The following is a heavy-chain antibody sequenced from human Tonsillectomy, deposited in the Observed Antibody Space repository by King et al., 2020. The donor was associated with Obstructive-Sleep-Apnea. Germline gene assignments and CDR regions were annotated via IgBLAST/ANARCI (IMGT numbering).Heavy chain of an antibody. J-gene: IGHJ2*01. CDR3: ARVNTLVRGVIKRPYWYFDL. V-gene: IGHV4-39*07. CDR1: GGSISSSSSY. D-gene: IGHD3-10*01. Sequence: MQLQESGPGLVKPSETLSLTCTVSGGSISSSSSYWGWIRQPPGKGLEWIGCIYYSGSTYYNTSLKSRVTISIDTSKNQFSLRLTSVTAADTAVYYCARVNTLVRGVIKRPYWYFDLWGRGTLVTVSS. CDR2: IYYSGST.